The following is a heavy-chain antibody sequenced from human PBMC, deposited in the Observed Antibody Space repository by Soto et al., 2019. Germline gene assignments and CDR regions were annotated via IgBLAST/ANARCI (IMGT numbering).Heavy chain of an antibody. D-gene: IGHD3-10*01. CDR2: ISGSGGST. Sequence: GGSLRLSCAASGFTFSSYAMSWVRQAPGKGLEWVSAISGSGGSTYYADSVKGRFTISRDNSKNTLYLQMNSLRAEDTAVYYCAKGVPMVRGVIIRPRHTYYFDYWGQGTLVTVSS. CDR1: GFTFSSYA. J-gene: IGHJ4*02. V-gene: IGHV3-23*01. CDR3: AKGVPMVRGVIIRPRHTYYFDY.